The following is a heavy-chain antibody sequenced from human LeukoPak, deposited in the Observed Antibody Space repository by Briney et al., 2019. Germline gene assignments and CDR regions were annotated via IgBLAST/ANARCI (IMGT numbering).Heavy chain of an antibody. CDR1: GGSINSYY. CDR3: ARGLGSSPF. V-gene: IGHV4-59*01. Sequence: SETLSLTCTVSGGSINSYYWSWIRQPPGKGLEWIGYIYYSGSTNYNPSLKSRVTISVDTSKNQFSLKLSSVTAADTAVYYCARGLGSSPFWGQGTLVTVSS. CDR2: IYYSGST. D-gene: IGHD6-13*01. J-gene: IGHJ4*02.